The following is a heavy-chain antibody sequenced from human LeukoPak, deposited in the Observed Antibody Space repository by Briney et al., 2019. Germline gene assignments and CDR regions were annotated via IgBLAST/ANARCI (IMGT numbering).Heavy chain of an antibody. J-gene: IGHJ6*02. CDR3: ARTLIYSSSWTYYYYYYGMDV. CDR2: IIPILGIA. D-gene: IGHD6-13*01. V-gene: IGHV1-69*04. CDR1: GGTFSSYA. Sequence: SVKVSCKASGGTFSSYAISWVRQAPGQGLEWMGRIIPILGIANYAQKFQGRVTITADKSTSTAYMELSSLRSEDTAVYYCARTLIYSSSWTYYYYYYGMDVWGQGTTVTVSS.